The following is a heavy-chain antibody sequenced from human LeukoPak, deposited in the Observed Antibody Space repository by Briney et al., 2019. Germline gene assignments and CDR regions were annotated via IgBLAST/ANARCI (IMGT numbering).Heavy chain of an antibody. V-gene: IGHV4-59*01. Sequence: SETLSLTCTVSGGSISSYYWSWIRQPPEKGLEWIGYIYYSGSTNYNPSLKSRVTISVDTSKNQFSLKLSSVTTADTAVYYCARGKGDYVWGSYRHYFDYWGQETLVTVSS. CDR3: ARGKGDYVWGSYRHYFDY. CDR1: GGSISSYY. J-gene: IGHJ4*02. CDR2: IYYSGST. D-gene: IGHD3-16*02.